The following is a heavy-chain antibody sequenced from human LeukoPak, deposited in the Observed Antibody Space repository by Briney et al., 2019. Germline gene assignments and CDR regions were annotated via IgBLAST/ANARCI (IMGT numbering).Heavy chain of an antibody. CDR1: GFTFSSYA. D-gene: IGHD2-21*01. J-gene: IGHJ4*02. Sequence: GGSLRLSCAASGFTFSSYAMSWVRQVPGKGLEWVSSISASGGVTHYADSVKGRFTISRDNSKNTLYLQRSSLRAEDTAVYYCARGRATYCFDYWGQGTLATVSS. CDR3: ARGRATYCFDY. V-gene: IGHV3-23*01. CDR2: ISASGGVT.